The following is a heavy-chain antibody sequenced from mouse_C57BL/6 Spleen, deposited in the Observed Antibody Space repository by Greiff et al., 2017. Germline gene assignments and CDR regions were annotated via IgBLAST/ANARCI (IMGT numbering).Heavy chain of an antibody. CDR1: GFTFSSYG. CDR3: ARHDEAWFAY. V-gene: IGHV5-6*01. Sequence: EVQGVESGGDLVKPGGSLKLSCAASGFTFSSYGMSWVRQTPDKRLEWVATISSGGSYTYYPDSVKGLFTISRDNAKNTLYLQMSSLKSEDTAMYYCARHDEAWFAYWGQGTLVTVSA. J-gene: IGHJ3*01. CDR2: ISSGGSYT.